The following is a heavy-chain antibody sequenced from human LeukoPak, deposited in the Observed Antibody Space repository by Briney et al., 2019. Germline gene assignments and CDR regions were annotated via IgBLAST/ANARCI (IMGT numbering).Heavy chain of an antibody. J-gene: IGHJ5*02. Sequence: PSETLSLTCAVSGYSISSGYYWGWIRQPPGKGLEWIGSIYHSGSTYYNPSLKSRVTISVDTSKNQFSLKLSSVTAADTAVYYCARIGRTITIFGVASMGWFDPWGQGTLVTVSS. CDR2: IYHSGST. D-gene: IGHD3-3*01. CDR1: GYSISSGYY. V-gene: IGHV4-38-2*01. CDR3: ARIGRTITIFGVASMGWFDP.